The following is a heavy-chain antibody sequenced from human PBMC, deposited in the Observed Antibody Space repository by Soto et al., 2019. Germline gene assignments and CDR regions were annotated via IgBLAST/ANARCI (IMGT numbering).Heavy chain of an antibody. CDR3: AGMPYTSGLRFDP. Sequence: PSETLSLTGNISVDSYSISTYSWSWIRQPPGKALQWIGFIYQSGVTSYNPSLASRVSISLDRSNNQCSLKLKSVTAADTAVYFCAGMPYTSGLRFDPWGPGTLVTVSS. CDR1: VDSYSISTYS. J-gene: IGHJ5*02. CDR2: IYQSGVT. D-gene: IGHD6-19*01. V-gene: IGHV4-30-2*01.